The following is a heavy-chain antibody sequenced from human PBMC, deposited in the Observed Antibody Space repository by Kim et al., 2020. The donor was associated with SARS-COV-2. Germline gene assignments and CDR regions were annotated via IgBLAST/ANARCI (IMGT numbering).Heavy chain of an antibody. CDR3: ARVVGATHPFDH. CDR2: INVANGDP. CDR1: GYTFISYA. Sequence: ASVKVSCKASGYTFISYAIHWVRQAPGQRLEWMGWINVANGDPRYSDKFQGRVTIRRDTSASTAYMELSSLTSEDTAVYYCARVVGATHPFDHWGQGTLVTVSS. V-gene: IGHV1-3*01. J-gene: IGHJ4*02. D-gene: IGHD1-26*01.